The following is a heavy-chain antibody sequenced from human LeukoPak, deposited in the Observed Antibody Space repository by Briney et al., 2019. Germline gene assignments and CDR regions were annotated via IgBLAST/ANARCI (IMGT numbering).Heavy chain of an antibody. Sequence: GGSLRLSCAASEFSVSHNYMSWVRQAPGKGLEWVSVIHSDGTIHYADSVKGRFTISRDNSKNTLYLQMNSLRVEDTAMYYCARETGYSTSWYAYYFDYWGQGTLVTVAS. V-gene: IGHV3-53*01. CDR3: ARETGYSTSWYAYYFDY. J-gene: IGHJ4*02. CDR2: IHSDGTI. CDR1: EFSVSHNY. D-gene: IGHD6-13*01.